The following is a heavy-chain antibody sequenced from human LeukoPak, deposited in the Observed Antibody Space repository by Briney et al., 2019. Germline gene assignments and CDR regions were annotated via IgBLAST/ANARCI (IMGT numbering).Heavy chain of an antibody. V-gene: IGHV1-69*13. CDR2: IIPIFGTA. CDR1: GGTFSSYA. J-gene: IGHJ3*02. Sequence: SVKVSCKASGGTFSSYAISWVRQAPGQGLEWMGGIIPIFGTANYAQKFQGRVTITADESTSTAYMELSSLRSEDTAVYYCAREGGVVVPAATTVAGFDIWGQGTMVTVSS. CDR3: AREGGVVVPAATTVAGFDI. D-gene: IGHD2-2*01.